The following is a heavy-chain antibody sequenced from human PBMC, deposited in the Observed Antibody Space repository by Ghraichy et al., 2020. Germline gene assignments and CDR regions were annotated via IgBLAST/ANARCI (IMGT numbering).Heavy chain of an antibody. J-gene: IGHJ4*02. Sequence: GGSLRLSCAGSGFTFSHYWMSWVRQAPGKALEWVANINQDGSQTYFVDSVKGRFTVSKDNARNSLSLQMNSLRPDDTAVYYCATTPYGGADLWGQGTLVTVSS. CDR2: INQDGSQT. CDR1: GFTFSHYW. CDR3: ATTPYGGADL. D-gene: IGHD4-23*01. V-gene: IGHV3-7*02.